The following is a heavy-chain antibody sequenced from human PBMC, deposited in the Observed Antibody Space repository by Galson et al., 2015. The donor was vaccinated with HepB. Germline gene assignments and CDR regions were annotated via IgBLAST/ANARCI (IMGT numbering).Heavy chain of an antibody. CDR2: ISAYNGDT. V-gene: IGHV1-18*01. D-gene: IGHD2-2*01. CDR3: ARDFGCSSTSCYATGAFDI. J-gene: IGHJ3*02. Sequence: SVKVSCKASGYTFTSYGISWVRQAPGQGLEWMGWISAYNGDTNYAQKLQGRVTMTTDTSTSTAYMELRSLRSDDTAVYYCARDFGCSSTSCYATGAFDIWGQGTMVTVSS. CDR1: GYTFTSYG.